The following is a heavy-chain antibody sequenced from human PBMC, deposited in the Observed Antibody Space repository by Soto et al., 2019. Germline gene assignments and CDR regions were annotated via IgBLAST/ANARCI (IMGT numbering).Heavy chain of an antibody. V-gene: IGHV1-18*01. D-gene: IGHD2-15*01. CDR2: ISAYNGNT. CDR3: ARAGYCSGGSCYSGLEAFDI. J-gene: IGHJ3*02. CDR1: GYTFTSYG. Sequence: ASVKVSCKASGYTFTSYGISWVRQAPGQGLEWMGWISAYNGNTNYAQKHQGRDTMTTDTSTSTAYMELRSLRSDDTAVYYCARAGYCSGGSCYSGLEAFDIWGQGTMVTVSS.